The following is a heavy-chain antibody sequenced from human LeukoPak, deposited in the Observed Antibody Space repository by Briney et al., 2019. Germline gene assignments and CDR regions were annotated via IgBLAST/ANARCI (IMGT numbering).Heavy chain of an antibody. D-gene: IGHD3-16*01. CDR3: AAEARTGGVTVFDS. CDR1: GGSISLYY. Sequence: SETLSLTCTVSGGSISLYYWSWIRQPAGKGLEWIGRIYSSGSTNYNPSLKSRVTMSVDTSKNQFSLKLTSVTAADTAVYYCAAEARTGGVTVFDSWGQGALVTVSS. CDR2: IYSSGST. J-gene: IGHJ4*02. V-gene: IGHV4-4*07.